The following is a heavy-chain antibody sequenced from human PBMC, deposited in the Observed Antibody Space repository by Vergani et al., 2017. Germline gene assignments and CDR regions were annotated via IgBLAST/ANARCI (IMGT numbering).Heavy chain of an antibody. J-gene: IGHJ6*02. D-gene: IGHD5-12*01. CDR2: VSNDGINT. Sequence: EAQLLESGGDLVQPGGSLRLSCAGSGYMFGVYAMTWVRQAPGKGLEWISSVSNDGINTFYADSVKGRFTISRDNSKNTLYLQMNSLRADDTAVYYCAKANPLNSGYDYLYYYHAMDVWGQGTTVTVSS. V-gene: IGHV3-23*01. CDR1: GYMFGVYA. CDR3: AKANPLNSGYDYLYYYHAMDV.